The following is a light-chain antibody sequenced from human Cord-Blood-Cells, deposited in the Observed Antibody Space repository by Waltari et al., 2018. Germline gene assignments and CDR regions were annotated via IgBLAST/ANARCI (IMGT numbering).Light chain of an antibody. V-gene: IGKV3-20*01. J-gene: IGKJ4*01. CDR2: GAS. CDR1: QSVSSSY. Sequence: EIGLTQSPGTLSLSPVEIATLSCRASQSVSSSYLAWYQQKPGQAPRLLIYGASSRATGIPDRFSGSGSGTDFTLTISRLEPEDFAVYYCQQYGSSLALTFGGGTKVEIK. CDR3: QQYGSSLALT.